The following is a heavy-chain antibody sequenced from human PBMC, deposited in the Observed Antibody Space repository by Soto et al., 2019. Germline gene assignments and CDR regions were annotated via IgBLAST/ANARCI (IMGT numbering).Heavy chain of an antibody. CDR1: GFTFSSYS. CDR3: AREPGYSLTFENDY. CDR2: ISSSSSYI. V-gene: IGHV3-21*01. J-gene: IGHJ4*02. D-gene: IGHD5-18*01. Sequence: GGSLRLSCAASGFTFSSYSMNWVRQAPGKGLEWVSSISSSSSYIYYADSVKGRFTISRDNAKNSLYLQMNSLRAEDTAVYYCAREPGYSLTFENDYWGQGTLVTVSS.